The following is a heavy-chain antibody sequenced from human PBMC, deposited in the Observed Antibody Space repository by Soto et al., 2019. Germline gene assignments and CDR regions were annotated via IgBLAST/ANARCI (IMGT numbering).Heavy chain of an antibody. D-gene: IGHD4-17*01. J-gene: IGHJ4*02. Sequence: QVQLQESGPGLVKPSQTLSLTCTVSGGSISSGGYYWSWIRQHPGKGLEWIGYIYYSGSTYYNPSLKSRVTISVDTSKNQFSLKLSSVTAADTAVYYCARGDYGGNSGSLLSFDYWGQGTLVTVSS. CDR1: GGSISSGGYY. CDR2: IYYSGST. V-gene: IGHV4-31*03. CDR3: ARGDYGGNSGSLLSFDY.